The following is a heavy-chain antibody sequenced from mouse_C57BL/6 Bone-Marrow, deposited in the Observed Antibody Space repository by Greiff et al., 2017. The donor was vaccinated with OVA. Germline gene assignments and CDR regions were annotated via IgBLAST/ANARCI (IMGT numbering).Heavy chain of an antibody. CDR3: ARHYPDGDIFYWYFDV. CDR1: GYTFTEYT. V-gene: IGHV1-62-2*01. CDR2: FYPGSGSI. J-gene: IGHJ1*03. D-gene: IGHD2-13*01. Sequence: VKLMESGAELVKPGASVKLSCKASGYTFTEYTIHWVKQRSGQGLEWIGWFYPGSGSIKYNEKFKDKATLTADKSSSTGYMALSRLTSEDSAVYFGARHYPDGDIFYWYFDVWGTGTTVTVSS.